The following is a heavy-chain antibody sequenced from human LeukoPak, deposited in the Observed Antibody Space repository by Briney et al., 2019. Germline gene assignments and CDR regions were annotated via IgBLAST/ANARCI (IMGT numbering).Heavy chain of an antibody. CDR2: INHSGST. J-gene: IGHJ4*02. V-gene: IGHV4-34*01. CDR1: GGSFSGYY. Sequence: PSETLSLTCAVYGGSFSGYYWSWIRQPPGKGLEWIGEINHSGSTNYNPSLKSRVTISVDTSKNQFSLKLSSVTAADTAVYYCARAQSNQMATKIWGQGTLVTVSS. D-gene: IGHD5-24*01. CDR3: ARAQSNQMATKI.